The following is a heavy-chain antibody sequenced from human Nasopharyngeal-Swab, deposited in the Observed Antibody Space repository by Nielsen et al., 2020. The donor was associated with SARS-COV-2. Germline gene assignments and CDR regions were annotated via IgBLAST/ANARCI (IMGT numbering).Heavy chain of an antibody. V-gene: IGHV3-7*04. Sequence: GGSLRLSCAASGFPFRPHYMTWVRQPPGKGLEWLANIRQDAREQFYVDSVKGRFTISRDNAKNSVFLQMNSLRSEDTAVYYCARESVVTGMDDATDIWGQGTMVTVSS. CDR3: ARESVVTGMDDATDI. CDR2: IRQDAREQ. D-gene: IGHD2-21*02. CDR1: GFPFRPHY. J-gene: IGHJ3*02.